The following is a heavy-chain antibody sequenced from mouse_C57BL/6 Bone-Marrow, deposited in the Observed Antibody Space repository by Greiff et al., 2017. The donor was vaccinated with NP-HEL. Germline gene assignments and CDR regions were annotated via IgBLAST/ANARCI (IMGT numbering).Heavy chain of an antibody. CDR3: TTWIYYGNCVAMDY. V-gene: IGHV14-4*01. CDR2: IDPENGDT. D-gene: IGHD2-1*01. CDR1: GFNIKDDY. Sequence: VQLQQSGAELVRPGASVKLSCTASGFNIKDDYMHWVKQRPEQGLEWIGWIDPENGDTEYASKFQGKATITADTSSNTAYLQLSSLTSEATAVYYYTTWIYYGNCVAMDYWGQGTSVTVSS. J-gene: IGHJ4*01.